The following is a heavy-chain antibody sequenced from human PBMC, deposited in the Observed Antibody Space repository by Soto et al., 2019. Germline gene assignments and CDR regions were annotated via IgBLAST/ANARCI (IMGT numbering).Heavy chain of an antibody. CDR2: IIPIFGTA. Sequence: ASVKVSCKASGGTFSSYAISWVRQAPGQGLEWMGGIIPIFGTANYAQKFQGRVTITADESTSTAYMELSSLRSEDTAVYYCARADYYDSSGYDYYYGMDVWGQGTTVTVSS. J-gene: IGHJ6*02. D-gene: IGHD3-22*01. V-gene: IGHV1-69*13. CDR1: GGTFSSYA. CDR3: ARADYYDSSGYDYYYGMDV.